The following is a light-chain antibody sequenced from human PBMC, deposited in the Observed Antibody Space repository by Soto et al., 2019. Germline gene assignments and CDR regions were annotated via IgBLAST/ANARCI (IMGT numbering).Light chain of an antibody. V-gene: IGLV1-40*01. CDR1: SSNIGAGCD. J-gene: IGLJ2*01. CDR2: GNT. Sequence: QSVLTQPPSVSGAPGQRVTLSCTGSSSNIGAGCDVHWYQHLPGTAPKLLIYGNTNRPSGVPDRFSGSKSGTSASLAITGLQAEDEADYYCQSYDTSRSGPVVFGGGTKLTVL. CDR3: QSYDTSRSGPVV.